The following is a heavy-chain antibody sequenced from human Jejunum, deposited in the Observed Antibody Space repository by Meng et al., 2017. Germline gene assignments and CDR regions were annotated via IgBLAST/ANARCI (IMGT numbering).Heavy chain of an antibody. Sequence: GESLKISCVVAGMSLSRYEWNWVRQAPGKGLEWISYISNSGNTIYYADSVKGRFTISRDSANKVIYLQMNSLGADDTAFYYCARVSGWLGFHCDKWGQGTLVTVSS. V-gene: IGHV3-48*03. D-gene: IGHD6-25*01. CDR2: ISNSGNTI. CDR3: ARVSGWLGFHCDK. CDR1: GMSLSRYE. J-gene: IGHJ4*02.